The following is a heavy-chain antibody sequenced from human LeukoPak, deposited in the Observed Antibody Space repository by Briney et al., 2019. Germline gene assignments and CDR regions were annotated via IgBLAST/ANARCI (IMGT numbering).Heavy chain of an antibody. V-gene: IGHV3-21*01. CDR3: ARDLKYYDSSGFDY. Sequence: GGSLRLSCATSGFTFSSYSMNWVRHAPGKGLEWVSCISSSSSYIYYTDSVKGRFTISRDNAKNSLTLQMNSLGAEDTAVYYCARDLKYYDSSGFDYWGQGTLVTVSS. CDR1: GFTFSSYS. CDR2: ISSSSSYI. J-gene: IGHJ4*02. D-gene: IGHD3-22*01.